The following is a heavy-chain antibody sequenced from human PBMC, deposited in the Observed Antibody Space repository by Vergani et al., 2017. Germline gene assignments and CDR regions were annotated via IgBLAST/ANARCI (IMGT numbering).Heavy chain of an antibody. D-gene: IGHD4-17*01. CDR1: GGTFSSYA. CDR3: ARDRTVTTEGYYYYYGMDV. Sequence: QVQLVQSGAEVKKPGSSVKVSCKASGGTFSSYAISWVRQAPGQGLEWMGRIIPILGIANYAQKLQGRVTMTRDTSTSTGYMELSSLRSEDTAVYYWARDRTVTTEGYYYYYGMDVWGQGTTVTVSS. J-gene: IGHJ6*02. CDR2: IIPILGIA. V-gene: IGHV1-69*04.